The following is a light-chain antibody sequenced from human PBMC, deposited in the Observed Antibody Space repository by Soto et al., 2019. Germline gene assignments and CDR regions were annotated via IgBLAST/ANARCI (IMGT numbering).Light chain of an antibody. Sequence: QSAVTQPASVSGSPGQSITISCTGTSSDVGGYNYVSWYQQHPGKAPKLIIYEVTHRPSGVSSRFYGSRSGNTASLTISGLQAEDEADYYCKSRTTRNTLVFGGGTKVTVL. J-gene: IGLJ3*02. CDR1: SSDVGGYNY. V-gene: IGLV2-14*01. CDR3: KSRTTRNTLV. CDR2: EVT.